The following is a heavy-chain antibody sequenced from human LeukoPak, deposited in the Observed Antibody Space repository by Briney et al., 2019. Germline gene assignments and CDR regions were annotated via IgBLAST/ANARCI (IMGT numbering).Heavy chain of an antibody. Sequence: PETLSLTCAVYGGSFSGYYSGWSRHPPGGGMEWVGEINHSGSTNSHPPLKSPVTISVATSKNQFSLKLSSVTAADTAVYYCARGLPLYDYYYMDVWGKGTTVTVSS. V-gene: IGHV4-34*01. CDR3: ARGLPLYDYYYMDV. J-gene: IGHJ6*03. CDR1: GGSFSGYY. CDR2: INHSGST.